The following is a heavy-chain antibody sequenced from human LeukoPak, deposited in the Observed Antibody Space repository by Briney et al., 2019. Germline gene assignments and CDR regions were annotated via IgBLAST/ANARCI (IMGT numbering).Heavy chain of an antibody. CDR3: ARGGDWKFDY. D-gene: IGHD2-21*02. CDR2: IHPSGRT. CDR1: GASISSDKW. J-gene: IGHJ4*02. V-gene: IGHV4-4*02. Sequence: PSGTLSLTCVVSGASISSDKWWTWVRQTPGKGLEWIGEIHPSGRTNYKPSLKSRVSMSVDRSKNQFSLKMTSVTAADTAFYYCARGGDWKFDYWGQGALPAVSS.